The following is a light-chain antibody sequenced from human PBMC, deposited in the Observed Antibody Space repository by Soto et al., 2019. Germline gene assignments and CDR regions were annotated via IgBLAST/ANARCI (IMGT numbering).Light chain of an antibody. CDR1: NTDLGVYGY. CDR3: FSKISGFVYG. J-gene: IGLJ1*01. Sequence: QSVLAQPASVSGSFGQSITISCSGPNTDLGVYGYVSWYQHQPGKAPKLLIYDVNNRPSGISDRFSGSKFGDTASLTISGLQAEDEADYFCFSKISGFVYGFGTGTKVTVL. V-gene: IGLV2-14*01. CDR2: DVN.